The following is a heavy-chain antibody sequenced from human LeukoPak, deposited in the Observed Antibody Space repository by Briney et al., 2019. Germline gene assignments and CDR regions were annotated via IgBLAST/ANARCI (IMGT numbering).Heavy chain of an antibody. CDR2: YN. J-gene: IGHJ6*02. D-gene: IGHD2-2*01. CDR3: AREVRYCTSSSCFPEYYGMDV. Sequence: YNDYAVSVKSRMTINADTSKNQFSLQLNSVTPEDTAVYYCAREVRYCTSSSCFPEYYGMDVWGQGTTVTVSS. V-gene: IGHV6-1*01.